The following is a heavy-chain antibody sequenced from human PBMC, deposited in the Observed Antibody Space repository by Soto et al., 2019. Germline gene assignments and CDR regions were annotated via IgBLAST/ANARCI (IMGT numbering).Heavy chain of an antibody. CDR1: GFTFGSYA. D-gene: IGHD2-8*01. Sequence: GGSLRLSCAASGFTFGSYAMSWVRQAPGKGLEWVTVIYYDGSNRYYGDAVKGRFTISRDNSKSTLYLQMSSLRAEDTAVYYCARAFCTNGVCYYFFDYWGHGTLVTVSS. CDR2: IYYDGSNR. V-gene: IGHV3-33*01. J-gene: IGHJ4*01. CDR3: ARAFCTNGVCYYFFDY.